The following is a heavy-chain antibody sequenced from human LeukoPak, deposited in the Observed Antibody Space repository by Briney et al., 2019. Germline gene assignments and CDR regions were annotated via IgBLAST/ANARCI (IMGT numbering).Heavy chain of an antibody. CDR1: GYTFTGYY. Sequence: EASVKVSCKASGYTFTGYYMHWVRQAPGQGLEWMGWINPNGGGTNYAQKFQGRVTMTRDTSISTAYMELSRLRSDDTAVYYCARDRIAAARRGVVGWFDPWGQGTLVTVSS. D-gene: IGHD6-13*01. V-gene: IGHV1-2*02. CDR2: INPNGGGT. J-gene: IGHJ5*02. CDR3: ARDRIAAARRGVVGWFDP.